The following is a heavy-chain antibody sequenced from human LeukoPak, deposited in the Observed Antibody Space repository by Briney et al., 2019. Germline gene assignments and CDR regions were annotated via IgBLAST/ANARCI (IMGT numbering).Heavy chain of an antibody. J-gene: IGHJ6*03. CDR3: ARSLVTTPYYYYYMDV. Sequence: GASVKVSCKASGYTFTSYDINWVRQATGQGLEWMGWMNPNSGNTGYAQKFQGRVTMTRNTSISTAYMELSSLRSEDTAVYYCARSLVTTPYYYYYMDVWGKGTTVTVSS. CDR2: MNPNSGNT. D-gene: IGHD4-11*01. CDR1: GYTFTSYD. V-gene: IGHV1-8*02.